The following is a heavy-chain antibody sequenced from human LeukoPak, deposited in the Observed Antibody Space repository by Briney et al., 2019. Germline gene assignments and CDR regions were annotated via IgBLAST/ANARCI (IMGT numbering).Heavy chain of an antibody. J-gene: IGHJ6*04. CDR3: AELGITMIGGV. CDR1: GFTFSSYA. CDR2: ISGSGGRT. D-gene: IGHD3-10*02. V-gene: IGHV3-23*01. Sequence: GGSLRLSCAASGFTFSSYAMSWVRQAPGKGLEWVSAISGSGGRTYYADSVKGRFTISRDNAKNSLYLQMNSLRAEGTAVYYCAELGITMIGGVWGKGTTVTISS.